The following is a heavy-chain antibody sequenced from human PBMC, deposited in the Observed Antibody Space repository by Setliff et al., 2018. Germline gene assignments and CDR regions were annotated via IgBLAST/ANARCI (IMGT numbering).Heavy chain of an antibody. CDR1: GFTFSSFW. CDR2: INSDGSST. J-gene: IGHJ1*01. Sequence: PGGSLRLSCAASGFTFSSFWMYWVRQAPGKGLVWVSRINSDGSSTSYADSVKGRFTISRDNAKNSLYLQMNSLRAEDTAVYYCARDGGGYNFWSGYYTNAEYFQHWGQGTLVTVSS. V-gene: IGHV3-74*01. CDR3: ARDGGGYNFWSGYYTNAEYFQH. D-gene: IGHD3-3*01.